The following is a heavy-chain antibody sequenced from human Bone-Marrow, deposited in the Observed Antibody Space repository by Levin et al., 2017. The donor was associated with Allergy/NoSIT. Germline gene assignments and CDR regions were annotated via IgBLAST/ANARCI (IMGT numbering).Heavy chain of an antibody. V-gene: IGHV3-30-3*01. CDR1: GFTFSSYA. CDR2: ISYDGSNK. Sequence: PGGSLRLSCAASGFTFSSYAMHWVRQAPGKGLEWVAVISYDGSNKYYADSVKGRFTISRDNSKNTLYLQMNSLRAEDTAVYYCARERYSGSYFSYYYGMDVWGQGTTVTVSS. D-gene: IGHD1-26*01. CDR3: ARERYSGSYFSYYYGMDV. J-gene: IGHJ6*02.